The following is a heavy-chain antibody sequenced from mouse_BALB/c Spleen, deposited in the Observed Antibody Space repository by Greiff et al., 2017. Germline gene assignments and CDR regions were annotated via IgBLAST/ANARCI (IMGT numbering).Heavy chain of an antibody. Sequence: VQLQQSGAELVRSGASVKLSCTASGFNIKDYYMHWVQQRPEQGLEWIGWIDPENGDTEYAPKFQGKATMTADTSSNTAYLQLSSLTSEDTAVYYCNASTTVVATPLDYWGQGTTLTVSS. D-gene: IGHD1-1*01. CDR2: IDPENGDT. V-gene: IGHV14-4*02. CDR3: NASTTVVATPLDY. J-gene: IGHJ2*01. CDR1: GFNIKDYY.